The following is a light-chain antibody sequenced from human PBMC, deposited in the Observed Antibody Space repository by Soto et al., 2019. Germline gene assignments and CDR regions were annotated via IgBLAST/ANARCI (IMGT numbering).Light chain of an antibody. CDR1: SSDVGAYVY. V-gene: IGLV2-14*01. Sequence: QSALTKLASVSGSPGESFTISCTGTSSDVGAYVYVSWYQHHPGKAPNLIIYEVSNRPSGVSNRFSGSKSGNTASLTISGLQAEDEADDYCSSYTSSSTLYVFGIGTKVTVL. J-gene: IGLJ1*01. CDR3: SSYTSSSTLYV. CDR2: EVS.